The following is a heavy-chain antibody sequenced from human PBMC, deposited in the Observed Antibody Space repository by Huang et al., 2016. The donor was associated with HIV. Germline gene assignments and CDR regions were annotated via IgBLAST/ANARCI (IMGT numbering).Heavy chain of an antibody. Sequence: QVRLHQWGAGLLKPSETLSLTCAVYGGSFSLYSWNWIRQPPGKGLQWIGEIIQDGSANYDPSLKSRLTMSVDTSKNQSSLILTSLTAGDSAVYYCARGGRIAARNYYGMDVWGQGTTVTVSS. CDR3: ARGGRIAARNYYGMDV. CDR2: IIQDGSA. D-gene: IGHD6-6*01. V-gene: IGHV4-34*01. CDR1: GGSFSLYS. J-gene: IGHJ6*02.